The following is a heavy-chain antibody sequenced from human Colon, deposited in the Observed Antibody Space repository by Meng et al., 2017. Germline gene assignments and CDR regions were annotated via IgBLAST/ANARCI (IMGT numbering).Heavy chain of an antibody. CDR1: GGSISSCDYY. CDR2: IYYSGST. Sequence: QLQLKESVPGLVKHLQTLSLHCTVLGGSISSCDYYWSWIRQPPGKGLEWIGYIYYSGSTYYNPSLKSRVTISVDTSKNQFSLKLSSVTAADTAVYYCARGPTTYFDYWGQGTLVTVSS. D-gene: IGHD4-17*01. J-gene: IGHJ4*02. V-gene: IGHV4-30-4*01. CDR3: ARGPTTYFDY.